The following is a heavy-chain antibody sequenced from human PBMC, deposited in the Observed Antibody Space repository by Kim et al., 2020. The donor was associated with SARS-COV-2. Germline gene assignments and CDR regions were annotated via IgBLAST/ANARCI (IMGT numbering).Heavy chain of an antibody. CDR1: GGSISSNSYY. Sequence: SETLSLTCTVSGGSISSNSYYWGWIRQPPGKGLEWIGSIYYSGRTYYNPSLKSRVSISVDTSKNQFSLKLSSVTAADTAVYYCAKRDYGGNAFDIWGQGTMVTVSS. CDR3: AKRDYGGNAFDI. D-gene: IGHD4-17*01. J-gene: IGHJ3*02. V-gene: IGHV4-39*01. CDR2: IYYSGRT.